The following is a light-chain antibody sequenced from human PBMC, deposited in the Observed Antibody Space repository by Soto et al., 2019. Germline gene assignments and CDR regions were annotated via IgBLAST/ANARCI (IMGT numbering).Light chain of an antibody. CDR2: YDS. J-gene: IGLJ2*01. Sequence: SYELTQPPSVSVAPGKTARITCGGNNIGSKSVHRYQQKPGQAPVLVIYYDSDRPSGIPERFSGSNSGNTATLTISRVEAGDEADYYCQVWDSSSDHPHVVFGGGTKLTVL. CDR3: QVWDSSSDHPHVV. V-gene: IGLV3-21*04. CDR1: NIGSKS.